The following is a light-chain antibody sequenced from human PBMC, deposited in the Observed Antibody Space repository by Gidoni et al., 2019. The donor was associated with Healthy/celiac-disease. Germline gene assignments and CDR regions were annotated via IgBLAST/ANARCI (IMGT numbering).Light chain of an antibody. J-gene: IGKJ1*01. CDR1: QSISSW. CDR3: QQYNSDLWT. CDR2: DAS. Sequence: DIQITQSPSTLSASVGDRVTITCRASQSISSWLDWYQQKPGKAPKLLIYDASSLESGVPSRFSGSGYGTEFTLTISSLQPDDFATYYCQQYNSDLWTFGQGTKVEIK. V-gene: IGKV1-5*01.